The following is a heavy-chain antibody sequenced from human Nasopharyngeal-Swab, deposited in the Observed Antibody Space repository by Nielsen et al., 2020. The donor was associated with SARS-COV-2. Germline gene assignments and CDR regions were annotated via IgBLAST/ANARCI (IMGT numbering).Heavy chain of an antibody. D-gene: IGHD6-19*01. J-gene: IGHJ4*02. V-gene: IGHV3-23*01. CDR3: AKAHGGGWATEFDS. CDR2: TSTGGGST. Sequence: GGSLTLFCAASGFTFTNYAMSWVRQAPGKGLEWISETSTGGGSTNYADSVKGRFTSSRDNSKTTLFLQMNSLTAEDTAVYYCAKAHGGGWATEFDSWGQGTLVTVSS. CDR1: GFTFTNYA.